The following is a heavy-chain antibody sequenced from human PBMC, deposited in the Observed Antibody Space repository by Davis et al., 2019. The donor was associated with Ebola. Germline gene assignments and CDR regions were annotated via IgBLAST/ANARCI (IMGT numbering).Heavy chain of an antibody. J-gene: IGHJ4*02. CDR1: RFPFSIRW. CDR2: IKEDGGEK. D-gene: IGHD6-19*01. V-gene: IGHV3-7*03. CDR3: ASISLAASYFDY. Sequence: PGGSLRLSCVASRFPFSIRWMTWVRQAPGKGLEWVANIKEDGGEKYYVDSVEGRFTISRDNVKNSLYLQMNFLRADDTAVYYCASISLAASYFDYWGQGALVTVSS.